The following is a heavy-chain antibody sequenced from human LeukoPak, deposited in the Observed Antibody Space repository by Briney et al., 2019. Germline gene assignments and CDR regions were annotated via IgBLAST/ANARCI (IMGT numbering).Heavy chain of an antibody. J-gene: IGHJ4*02. CDR3: ARDGVAGGFDY. D-gene: IGHD6-19*01. Sequence: SETLSLTCTVSGGSIGSYYWNWIRQPPGKGLEWIGYIHYSGSTNHNASLKSRGTISVDTSKNQFSLKLSSVTAADTAVYYCARDGVAGGFDYWGQGTLVTVSS. CDR2: IHYSGST. CDR1: GGSIGSYY. V-gene: IGHV4-59*01.